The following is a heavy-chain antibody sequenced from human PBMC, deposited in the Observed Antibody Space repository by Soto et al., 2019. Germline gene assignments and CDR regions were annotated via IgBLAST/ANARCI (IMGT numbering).Heavy chain of an antibody. CDR1: GGTFSSYA. CDR2: IIPIFGTA. Sequence: SVKVSCKASGGTFSSYAISWVRQAPGQGLEWMGGIIPIFGTANYAQKFQGRVTITADESTSTAYMELSSLRSEDTAMYYCARRIAVSTGWFDPWGQGTLVTVSS. J-gene: IGHJ5*02. V-gene: IGHV1-69*13. D-gene: IGHD6-19*01. CDR3: ARRIAVSTGWFDP.